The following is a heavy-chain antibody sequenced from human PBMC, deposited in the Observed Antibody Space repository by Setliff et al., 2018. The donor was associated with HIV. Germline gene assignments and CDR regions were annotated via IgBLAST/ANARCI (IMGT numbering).Heavy chain of an antibody. Sequence: ASVKVSCKTSGYTFTDYYIDWVQQAPGKGLVWMGRIDPKNSEKNYAEDFQGRITIAADWSIETAYMELSSLRFVDTAVYYCRGTAGSSFDYWGQGTLVTVSS. CDR2: IDPKNSEK. V-gene: IGHV1-69-2*01. CDR3: RGTAGSSFDY. D-gene: IGHD1-1*01. CDR1: GYTFTDYY. J-gene: IGHJ4*02.